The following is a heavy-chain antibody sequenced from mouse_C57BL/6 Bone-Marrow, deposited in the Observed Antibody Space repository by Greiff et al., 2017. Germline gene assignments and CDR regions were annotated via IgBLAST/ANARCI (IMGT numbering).Heavy chain of an antibody. V-gene: IGHV1-85*01. J-gene: IGHJ1*03. CDR3: ARLECDGSSGDWYFDV. Sequence: VQLQQSGPELVKPGASVKLSCKASGYTFTSYDITWVKQRPGQGLEWIGGIYPGDGSTKYNEKFKGKATLTVDTSSSTAYMELHSLTSEDSAVYFCARLECDGSSGDWYFDVWGTGTTVTVSS. CDR1: GYTFTSYD. D-gene: IGHD1-1*01. CDR2: IYPGDGST.